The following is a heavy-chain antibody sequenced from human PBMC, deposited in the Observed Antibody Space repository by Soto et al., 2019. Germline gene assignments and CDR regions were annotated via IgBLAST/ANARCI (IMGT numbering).Heavy chain of an antibody. Sequence: PGGPRRLSCAASEFTFSTYAMTWVRQAPGRGLQWVATISDSGDITYYADSVKGRFTISRDNSRNTLYLQMNNLSAEDTALYSCAKPWVPSITDRPQRFDYWGRRPMVTVSS. CDR1: EFTFSTYA. CDR3: AKPWVPSITDRPQRFDY. D-gene: IGHD6-6*01. V-gene: IGHV3-23*01. J-gene: IGHJ4*02. CDR2: ISDSGDIT.